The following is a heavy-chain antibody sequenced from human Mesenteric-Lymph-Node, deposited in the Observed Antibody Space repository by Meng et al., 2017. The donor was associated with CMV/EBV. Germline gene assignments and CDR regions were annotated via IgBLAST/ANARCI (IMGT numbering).Heavy chain of an antibody. CDR3: ARGYGSRSYHN. J-gene: IGHJ4*02. CDR2: ISAYNGNT. CDR1: GGTFGPPS. D-gene: IGHD3-10*01. V-gene: IGHV1-18*01. Sequence: SCNASGGTFGPPSISWVRQAPGQGLEWMGWISAYNGNTNYAQKLQGRVTMTTDTSTSTAYMELRSLRSDDTAVYYCARGYGSRSYHNWGQGTLVTVSS.